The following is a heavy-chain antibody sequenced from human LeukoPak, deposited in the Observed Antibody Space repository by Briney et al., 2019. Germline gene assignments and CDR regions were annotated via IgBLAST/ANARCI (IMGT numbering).Heavy chain of an antibody. D-gene: IGHD1/OR15-1a*01. V-gene: IGHV4-30-4*01. J-gene: IGHJ4*02. Sequence: SQTLSLTCTVSGGSISSGDYYWTWIRQPPGKGLEWIGYIYYSGSTYYNPSLKSRVTILVDTSKNQFSLKLSAVTAADTAVYYCAREEGTQGFDYWGQGTLVTVS. CDR3: AREEGTQGFDY. CDR1: GGSISSGDYY. CDR2: IYYSGST.